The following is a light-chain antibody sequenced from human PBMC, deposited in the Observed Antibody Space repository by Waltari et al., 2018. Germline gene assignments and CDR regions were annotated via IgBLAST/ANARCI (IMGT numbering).Light chain of an antibody. CDR2: SNT. V-gene: IGLV1-47*01. J-gene: IGLJ3*02. Sequence: QSVLTQPPSASGTPGQRVTISCSGSSSNIGDNYVYWYQHLPGTAPKLLIFSNTQRPSGCRDRFSGSKAVTSASLAISGLRSEDEGDYDCAAWDDTLSHWVFGGGTKLTVL. CDR3: AAWDDTLSHWV. CDR1: SSNIGDNY.